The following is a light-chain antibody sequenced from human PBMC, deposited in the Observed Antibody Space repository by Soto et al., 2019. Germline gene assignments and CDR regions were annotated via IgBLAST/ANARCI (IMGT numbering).Light chain of an antibody. CDR3: QQYNNWPQT. J-gene: IGKJ2*01. CDR1: QSVSSN. CDR2: GAS. V-gene: IGKV3-15*01. Sequence: EIVMTQSPATLSVSPGERATLSCRASQSVSSNLAWYQQKPGQAPRLLIYGASTRATGIPARFSGSVSGIEFTLTISSLQSEDFAVYYCQQYNNWPQTFGQGTKLEIK.